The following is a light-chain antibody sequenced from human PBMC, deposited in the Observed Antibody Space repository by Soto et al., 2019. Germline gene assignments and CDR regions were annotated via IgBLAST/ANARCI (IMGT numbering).Light chain of an antibody. Sequence: DIQMTQSPSSLSASVGDRVTITCRASQSISSYLTWYQQKPGKAPKLLIYAASSLQSGVPSRFSGSGSGTDFTLTISRLPHEAFANYYYQHSYSTPLTFGQGTKVEIK. CDR3: QHSYSTPLT. V-gene: IGKV1-39*01. J-gene: IGKJ1*01. CDR1: QSISSY. CDR2: AAS.